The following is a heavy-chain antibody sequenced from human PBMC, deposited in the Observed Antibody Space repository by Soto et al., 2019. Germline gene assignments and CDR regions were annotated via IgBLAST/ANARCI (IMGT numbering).Heavy chain of an antibody. Sequence: AATXSLTCAVSGFSISISSYYWGWIRQPPGKVLEWIGSIYYSGITYYNPSLKSLFTISVDTSKNHFSLKLSSVTAADTAVYYCAREEYSRSWYRNYGWFDPWGQGTLVTVSS. D-gene: IGHD6-13*01. CDR1: GFSISISSYY. CDR3: AREEYSRSWYRNYGWFDP. V-gene: IGHV4-39*02. J-gene: IGHJ5*02. CDR2: IYYSGIT.